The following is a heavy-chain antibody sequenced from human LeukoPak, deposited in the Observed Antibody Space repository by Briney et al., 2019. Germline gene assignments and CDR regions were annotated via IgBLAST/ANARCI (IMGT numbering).Heavy chain of an antibody. CDR2: ISGSGGST. V-gene: IGHV3-23*01. CDR1: GFPFQCYA. D-gene: IGHD3-10*01. CDR3: AKYAYGSGSSPQDY. Sequence: GGSLRLSCAASGFPFQCYAMSWVRQAPGKGLEWVSAISGSGGSTYYADSVKGRFTISRDNSKNTLYLQMNSLRAEDTAVYYCAKYAYGSGSSPQDYWGQGTLVTVSS. J-gene: IGHJ4*02.